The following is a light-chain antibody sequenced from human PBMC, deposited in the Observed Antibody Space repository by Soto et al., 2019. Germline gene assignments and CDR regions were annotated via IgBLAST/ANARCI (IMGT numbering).Light chain of an antibody. CDR2: AAS. CDR1: QDIRND. CDR3: RQDYGYPQWT. Sequence: AIQMTHSPSSLSASVGDRVTITCRASQDIRNDLGWYQQKPGKAPKLLIYAASSLQTGVPSRFSGSGSGTDFTLGMSSLQPEDFANYYRRQDYGYPQWTVGQGTKVDIK. V-gene: IGKV1-6*01. J-gene: IGKJ1*01.